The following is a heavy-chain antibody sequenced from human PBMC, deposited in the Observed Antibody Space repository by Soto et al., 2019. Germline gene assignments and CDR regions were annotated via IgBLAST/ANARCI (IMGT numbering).Heavy chain of an antibody. CDR3: ARERYGDYGRGTFDI. D-gene: IGHD4-17*01. CDR1: GDSVASNSAA. V-gene: IGHV6-1*01. J-gene: IGHJ3*02. CDR2: TYYRSKWYN. Sequence: SQTLSLTFVISGDSVASNSAAWNWIRQSPSRGLEWLGRTYYRSKWYNDYAESVKSRTTINPETSKNQFSLQLNSVTPEDTAVYYCARERYGDYGRGTFDIWGQGTMVTVSS.